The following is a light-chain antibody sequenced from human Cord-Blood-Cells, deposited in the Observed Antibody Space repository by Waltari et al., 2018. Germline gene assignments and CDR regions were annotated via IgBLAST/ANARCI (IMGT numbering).Light chain of an antibody. CDR3: SSYTSSSTYV. Sequence: QSALTQPASVSGSPGQSITIPCTGTSSDVGGYNYVSWYQQHPGKAPKLMIYEVSNRPSGASNRFSGSKSGNTASLTISGLQAEDEADYYCSSYTSSSTYVFGTGTKVTVL. CDR2: EVS. J-gene: IGLJ1*01. CDR1: SSDVGGYNY. V-gene: IGLV2-14*01.